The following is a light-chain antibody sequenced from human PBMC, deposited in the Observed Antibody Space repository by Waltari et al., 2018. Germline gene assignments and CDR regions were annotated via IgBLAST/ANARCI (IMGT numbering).Light chain of an antibody. V-gene: IGKV1-9*01. Sequence: IQLTQSPSSLSASVGDRVAITCRASQGISSFLASYQQKPGKAPKLLIYAASTLQSGVPSRFSGSGSGTDFTLTISSLQPEDFATYYCQQLNSYPFTFGGGTKVEIK. CDR1: QGISSF. J-gene: IGKJ4*01. CDR3: QQLNSYPFT. CDR2: AAS.